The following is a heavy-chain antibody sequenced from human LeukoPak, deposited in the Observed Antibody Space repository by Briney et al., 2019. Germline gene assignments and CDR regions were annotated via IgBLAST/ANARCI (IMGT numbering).Heavy chain of an antibody. CDR1: GYTFTNYY. CDR3: ARDERYSYGHDY. V-gene: IGHV1-2*02. J-gene: IGHJ4*02. D-gene: IGHD5-18*01. Sequence: ASVKVSCKASGYTFTNYYMHWVRQAPGQGLEWMGWINPNSGGTNYAQKFQGRVTMTRDTSISTAYMELSRLRSDDTAVYYCARDERYSYGHDYWGQGTLVTVSS. CDR2: INPNSGGT.